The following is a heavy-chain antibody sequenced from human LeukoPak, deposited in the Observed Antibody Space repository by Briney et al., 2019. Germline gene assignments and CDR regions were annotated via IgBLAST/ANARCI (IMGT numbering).Heavy chain of an antibody. Sequence: PGGSLRLSCKTSGFTFNKFAMSWVRQAPGKGPVWVAATNDRGDYTYYPDSVKGRFTISRDNSQNTLYLQIHNLRAEDTATYYCAKGPGRITLSGEVIGDFFDSWGQGTLVTAS. J-gene: IGHJ5*01. CDR2: TNDRGDYT. CDR1: GFTFNKFA. CDR3: AKGPGRITLSGEVIGDFFDS. V-gene: IGHV3-23*01. D-gene: IGHD3-3*01.